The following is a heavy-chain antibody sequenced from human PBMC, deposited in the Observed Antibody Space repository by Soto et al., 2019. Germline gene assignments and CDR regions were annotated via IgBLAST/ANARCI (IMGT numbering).Heavy chain of an antibody. CDR2: IYPGDSDT. D-gene: IGHD2-21*02. CDR3: ARRGFAYCGGDCYSGDAFDI. CDR1: GYSFTSYW. Sequence: PGESLKISCKGSGYSFTSYWIGWVRQMPGKGLEWMGIIYPGDSDTRYSPSFQGQVTISADKSISTAYLQWSSLKASDTAMYYCARRGFAYCGGDCYSGDAFDIWGQGTMVTVSS. V-gene: IGHV5-51*01. J-gene: IGHJ3*02.